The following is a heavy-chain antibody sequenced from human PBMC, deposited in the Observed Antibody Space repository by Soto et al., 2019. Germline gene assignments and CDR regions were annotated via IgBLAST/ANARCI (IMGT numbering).Heavy chain of an antibody. CDR2: IYYSGST. Sequence: QVQLQKSGPGLVKPSETLSLTCTVSGGSVSSGSYYWSWIRQPPGKGLEWIGYIYYSGSTNYNPSLKSRVTISVDTSKNQFSLKLSSVTAADTAVYYCARDALSGDWGQGTLVTVSS. V-gene: IGHV4-61*01. CDR1: GGSVSSGSYY. J-gene: IGHJ4*02. CDR3: ARDALSGD. D-gene: IGHD1-26*01.